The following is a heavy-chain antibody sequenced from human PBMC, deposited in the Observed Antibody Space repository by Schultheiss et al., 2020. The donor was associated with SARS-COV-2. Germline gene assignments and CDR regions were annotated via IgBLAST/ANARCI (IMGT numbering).Heavy chain of an antibody. D-gene: IGHD6-19*01. V-gene: IGHV4-61*01. Sequence: SQTLSLTCTVSGGSVSSGSYYWSWIRQPPGKGLEWIAYFYSSGNTDYNPSLKSRVTISVDTSKNQFSLKLSSVTAADTAVYYCARPGQSSGWGQGTLVTVSS. CDR2: FYSSGNT. CDR1: GGSVSSGSYY. CDR3: ARPGQSSG. J-gene: IGHJ4*02.